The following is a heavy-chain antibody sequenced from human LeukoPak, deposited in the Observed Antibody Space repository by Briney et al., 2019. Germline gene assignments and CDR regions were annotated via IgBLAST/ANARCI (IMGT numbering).Heavy chain of an antibody. CDR2: IYSDGRT. Sequence: GGSLRLSCAASGFTFSSYAMSWVRQAPGKGLEWVSSIYSDGRTYYADSVKGRFTSSRDTSKNTLNLQMNSLRAEDTAVYYCANRGFWGQGTLVTVSS. J-gene: IGHJ4*02. V-gene: IGHV3-23*03. CDR1: GFTFSSYA. CDR3: ANRGF.